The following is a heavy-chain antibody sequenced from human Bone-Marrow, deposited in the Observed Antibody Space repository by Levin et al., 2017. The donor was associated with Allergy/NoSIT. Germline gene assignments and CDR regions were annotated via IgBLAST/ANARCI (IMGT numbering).Heavy chain of an antibody. CDR2: IGWDDEK. V-gene: IGHV2-70*20. J-gene: IGHJ6*02. CDR3: ARDSDPSLLYYSGLDV. D-gene: IGHD2/OR15-2a*01. Sequence: SGPTLVKPTQTLTLTCTFSGFSLSTSGMCVSWVRQSPGKALEWLALIGWDDEKYYSTSLKTRLTISRDTSKNQVVLTMTNMDPVDTATYYCARDSDPSLLYYSGLDVWGQGTTVTVSS. CDR1: GFSLSTSGMC.